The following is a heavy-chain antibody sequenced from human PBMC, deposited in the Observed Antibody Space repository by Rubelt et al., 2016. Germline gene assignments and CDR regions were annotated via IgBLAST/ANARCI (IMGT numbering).Heavy chain of an antibody. J-gene: IGHJ3*02. D-gene: IGHD3-3*01. CDR3: GRGRGTRSLLRGAIDI. Sequence: QLQLQESGPGLVKPSETLSLTCTVSGGSISSSSYYWGWIRQPPGKGLEWIGSIYYSGSTYYNPSLKSRVTISVDTSKNQVSLTLNAGTAAETAGVYWGRGRGTRSLLRGAIDIWGQGTTVTVSS. CDR1: GGSISSSSYY. CDR2: IYYSGST. V-gene: IGHV4-39*01.